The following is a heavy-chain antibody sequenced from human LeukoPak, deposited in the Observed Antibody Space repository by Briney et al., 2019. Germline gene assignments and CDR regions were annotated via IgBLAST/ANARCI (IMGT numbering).Heavy chain of an antibody. CDR2: ISSSSYI. CDR1: GFTFSSYS. Sequence: GGSLRLSCAASGFTFSSYSMNWVRQAPGKGLEWVSSISSSSYIYYADSVKGRFTISRGNAKNSLYLQMNSLRAEDTAVYYCARDWSRSSPFDYWGQGTLVTVSS. CDR3: ARDWSRSSPFDY. J-gene: IGHJ4*02. V-gene: IGHV3-21*01.